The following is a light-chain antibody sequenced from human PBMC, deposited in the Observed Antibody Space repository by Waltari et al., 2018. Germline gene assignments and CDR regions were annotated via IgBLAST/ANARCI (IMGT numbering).Light chain of an antibody. V-gene: IGKV3-20*01. CDR2: RAS. J-gene: IGKJ1*01. CDR1: ESVPANY. Sequence: EIVWTQSPGTLSLSPGERAALSCRATESVPANYLAWYQQKPGQAPRLLLTRASSRATGIPDRFSGRGSGTDLALTVARLAPEDFAVYYCQQYGETPWTFGQGTKVDLK. CDR3: QQYGETPWT.